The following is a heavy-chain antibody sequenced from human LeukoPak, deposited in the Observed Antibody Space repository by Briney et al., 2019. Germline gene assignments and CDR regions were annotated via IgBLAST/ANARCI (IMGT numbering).Heavy chain of an antibody. V-gene: IGHV3-20*04. D-gene: IGHD3-22*01. CDR1: GFTFSSYS. J-gene: IGHJ4*02. Sequence: GGSLRLSCAASGFTFSSYSMNWVRQAPGKGLEWVSGINWNGGSTGYADSVKGRFTISRDNAKNSLYLQMNSLRDEDTALYYCARFGYDSSGLGPYFDYWGQGTLVTVSS. CDR2: INWNGGST. CDR3: ARFGYDSSGLGPYFDY.